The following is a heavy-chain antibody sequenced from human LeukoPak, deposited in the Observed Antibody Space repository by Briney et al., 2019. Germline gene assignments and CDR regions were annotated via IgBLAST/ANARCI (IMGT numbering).Heavy chain of an antibody. CDR2: IYYSGNT. Sequence: ETLSLTCTVSGGSISSYYWTWVRQPPGKGLEWIGYIYYSGNTNYNPSLKSRLTMSADRSRNQFSLNLNSVTAADTAVYYCARINWNYFDYWGQGILVTVS. CDR3: ARINWNYFDY. J-gene: IGHJ4*02. V-gene: IGHV4-59*08. CDR1: GGSISSYY. D-gene: IGHD1-1*01.